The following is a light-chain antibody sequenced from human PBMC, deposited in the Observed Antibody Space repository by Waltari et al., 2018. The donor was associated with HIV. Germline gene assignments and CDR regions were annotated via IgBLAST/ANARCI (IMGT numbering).Light chain of an antibody. Sequence: QSALTQPASVSGSPGQSITISFTGTSSDVGGSNYVVWYQQHPVKAPKLMIYEVSNRPSGVSNLFSGSKSGNTASRTISGLQAEDEADYYCSSYTSSSTLVFGGGTKLTVL. J-gene: IGLJ3*02. CDR3: SSYTSSSTLV. CDR1: SSDVGGSNY. V-gene: IGLV2-14*01. CDR2: EVS.